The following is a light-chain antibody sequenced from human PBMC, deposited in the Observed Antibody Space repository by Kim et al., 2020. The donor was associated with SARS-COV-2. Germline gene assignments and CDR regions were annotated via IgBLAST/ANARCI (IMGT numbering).Light chain of an antibody. Sequence: ASVGNRVPISCLARQGISTYLAWYQQKPGKAPNLLIYDATTLQSGVPSRFSGGGSGTDFTLTISSLQPEDFATYYCQQLNSFPPVFGPGTKVDIK. V-gene: IGKV1-9*01. CDR2: DAT. CDR3: QQLNSFPPV. CDR1: QGISTY. J-gene: IGKJ3*01.